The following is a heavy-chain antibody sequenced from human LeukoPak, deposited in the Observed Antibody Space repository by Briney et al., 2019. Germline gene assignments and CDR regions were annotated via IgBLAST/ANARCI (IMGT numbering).Heavy chain of an antibody. CDR3: ARGEAFHYDSSGYPDY. V-gene: IGHV3-33*01. D-gene: IGHD3-22*01. CDR2: IWYDGNTK. CDR1: GFSFSTYG. J-gene: IGHJ4*02. Sequence: AGRFLRLSCAASGFSFSTYGMHWVRQAPGKGLEWVAVIWYDGNTKYYADSVKGRFTISRDKSKNTLYLQMNSLKPEDTAVYYCARGEAFHYDSSGYPDYWGQGTLVTVSS.